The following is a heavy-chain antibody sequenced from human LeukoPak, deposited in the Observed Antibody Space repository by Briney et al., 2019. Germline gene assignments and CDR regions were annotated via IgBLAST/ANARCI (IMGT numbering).Heavy chain of an antibody. J-gene: IGHJ2*01. CDR1: GFTFSDYY. CDR2: ISSSGGTI. D-gene: IGHD3-10*01. Sequence: GGSLRLSCAASGFTFSDYYTSWIRQAPGKGLEWVLYISSSGGTIYYADSVKGRFTISRDNAKNSLYLQMNSLRAEDTAVYYCARLPNYYGSGTADRYFDLWGRGTLVTVSS. CDR3: ARLPNYYGSGTADRYFDL. V-gene: IGHV3-11*01.